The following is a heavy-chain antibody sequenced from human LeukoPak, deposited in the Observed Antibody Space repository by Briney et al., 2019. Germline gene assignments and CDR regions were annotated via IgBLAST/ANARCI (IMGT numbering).Heavy chain of an antibody. CDR3: ARARRYYYDSSGYYLFDY. D-gene: IGHD3-22*01. V-gene: IGHV1-2*02. Sequence: ASVKVSCKASGYTFTSYGISWVRQAPGQGLEWMGWINPNSGGTNYAQKFQGRVTMARDTSISTAYMELSRLRSDDTAVYYCARARRYYYDSSGYYLFDYWGQGTLVTVSS. J-gene: IGHJ4*02. CDR2: INPNSGGT. CDR1: GYTFTSYG.